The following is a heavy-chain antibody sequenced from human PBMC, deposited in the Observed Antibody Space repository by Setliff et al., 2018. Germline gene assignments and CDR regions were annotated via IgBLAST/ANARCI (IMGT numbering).Heavy chain of an antibody. Sequence: ETLSLTCTVSGGSVRGYYWSWIRQPPGTGLEWIGSIYYSGDTYYNPSLKSRVTMSVDTSKNHVSLKLSSVTAADTAVYYCARAHTWSLPNDNSGYPGWFDPWGQGTLVTVSS. D-gene: IGHD3-22*01. CDR3: ARAHTWSLPNDNSGYPGWFDP. CDR2: IYYSGDT. CDR1: GGSVRGYY. V-gene: IGHV4-59*04. J-gene: IGHJ5*02.